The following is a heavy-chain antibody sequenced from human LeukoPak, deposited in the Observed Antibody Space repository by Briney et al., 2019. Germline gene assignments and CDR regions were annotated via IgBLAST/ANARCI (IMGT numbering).Heavy chain of an antibody. CDR1: GFTFNHYA. CDR2: INHHGHT. Sequence: TGGSLRLPCAGSGFTFNHYAMSGVRQAPGKGLEWVSGINHHGHTFYADSVKGRFTISRDNSKNTVFLQMNSLRADDTAEYFCAKDEYPSPTTHFDYWGQGTLVTVSS. CDR3: AKDEYPSPTTHFDY. V-gene: IGHV3-23*01. D-gene: IGHD1-1*01. J-gene: IGHJ4*02.